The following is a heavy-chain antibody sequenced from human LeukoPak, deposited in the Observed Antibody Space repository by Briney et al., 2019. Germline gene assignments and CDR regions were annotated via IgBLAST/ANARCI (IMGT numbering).Heavy chain of an antibody. D-gene: IGHD3-10*01. CDR1: GFTFSTFA. CDR3: AKAYGSGSYYGY. J-gene: IGHJ4*02. V-gene: IGHV3-23*01. Sequence: GGSLRLSCAASGFTFSTFAMIWVRQPPGKGLEWVSAISGSGGSTYYADSVKGRFTISRDNSKNTLYLQMNSLRAEDTAVYYCAKAYGSGSYYGYWGQGTLVTVSS. CDR2: ISGSGGST.